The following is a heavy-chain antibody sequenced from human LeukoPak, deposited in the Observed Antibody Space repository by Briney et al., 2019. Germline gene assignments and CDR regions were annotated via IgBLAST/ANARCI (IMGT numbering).Heavy chain of an antibody. J-gene: IGHJ4*02. CDR3: ARDAGWGYYDL. Sequence: GGSLRLSCAASGFTFSTSWVTWVRQAPGTGLEWVANIDKHGNGKYYVDSVKGRFAISRDYASNSVFLQMDSLRAEDTSVYYCARDAGWGYYDLWGQGTPVTVSS. CDR1: GFTFSTSW. D-gene: IGHD1-26*01. V-gene: IGHV3-7*01. CDR2: IDKHGNGK.